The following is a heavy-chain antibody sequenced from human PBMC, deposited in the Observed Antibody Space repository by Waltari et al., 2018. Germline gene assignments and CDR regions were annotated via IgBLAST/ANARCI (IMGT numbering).Heavy chain of an antibody. D-gene: IGHD2-2*01. CDR1: GFTFGDYA. J-gene: IGHJ6*02. V-gene: IGHV3-49*04. CDR3: TSQDIVVVPAANYHYYGMDV. Sequence: EVQLVESGGGLVQPGRSLRLSCTASGFTFGDYAMSWVRQAPGKGLEWVGFIRSKAYGGTTEYVASVKGRFTISRDDSKSIAYLQMSSLKTEDTAVYYCTSQDIVVVPAANYHYYGMDVWGQGTTVTVSS. CDR2: IRSKAYGGTT.